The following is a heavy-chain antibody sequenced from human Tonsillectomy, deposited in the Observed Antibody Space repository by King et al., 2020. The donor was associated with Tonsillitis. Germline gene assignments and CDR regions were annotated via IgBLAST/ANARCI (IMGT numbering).Heavy chain of an antibody. V-gene: IGHV5-10-1*03. Sequence: DVQLVESGAEVKKPGESLTISCKGSGYIFTTSWISWVRQMPGEGLEWMGRIDPSDSYTNYNPSFRGHVTISPDKSISTAYLQWSSLKASDTAIYYCARFPSGLIGTTGGYDCWGQGTLVTVSS. CDR3: ARFPSGLIGTTGGYDC. CDR1: GYIFTTSW. J-gene: IGHJ4*02. D-gene: IGHD1-1*01. CDR2: IDPSDSYT.